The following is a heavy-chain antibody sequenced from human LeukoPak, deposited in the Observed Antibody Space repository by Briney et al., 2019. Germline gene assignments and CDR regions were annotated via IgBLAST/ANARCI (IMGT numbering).Heavy chain of an antibody. CDR1: GFTFSTFA. CDR3: ARGRYDWNDVGYFDY. D-gene: IGHD1-1*01. CDR2: IFGSGRTT. Sequence: GGSLRLSCAASGFTFSTFAMSWVRQAPGKGLEWVSAIFGSGRTTYYADSVKGRFTISRDNSKNTLYLQMNSLRAEDTAVYYCARGRYDWNDVGYFDYWGQGTLVSVSS. V-gene: IGHV3-23*01. J-gene: IGHJ4*02.